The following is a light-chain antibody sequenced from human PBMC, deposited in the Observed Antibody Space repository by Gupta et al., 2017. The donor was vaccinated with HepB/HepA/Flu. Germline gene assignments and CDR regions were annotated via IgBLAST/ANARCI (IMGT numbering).Light chain of an antibody. Sequence: LTQSPGTLSLSPGERATLSCRASQSVSSNYLAWYQQKPGQAPRLLISSASTRATGIPDRFSGSGSGTDFTLTISRLEPEDFAVYYCQQDGSSSYTFGQGTKLEIK. CDR1: QSVSSNY. V-gene: IGKV3-20*01. J-gene: IGKJ2*01. CDR3: QQDGSSSYT. CDR2: SAS.